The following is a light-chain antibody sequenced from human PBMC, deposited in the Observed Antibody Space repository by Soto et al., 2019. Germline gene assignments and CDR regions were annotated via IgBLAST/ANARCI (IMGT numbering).Light chain of an antibody. CDR3: QQSYSTPST. CDR1: QSISNH. V-gene: IGKV1-39*01. Sequence: DIQITQSPSSLSASVEDRVIITCRASQSISNHLNWYQQKPGKAPKLLIFAASSLQSGVPSRFSGSRSGPDFTLTISSLQPEDFATYYCQQSYSTPSTFGQGTRLEIK. CDR2: AAS. J-gene: IGKJ5*01.